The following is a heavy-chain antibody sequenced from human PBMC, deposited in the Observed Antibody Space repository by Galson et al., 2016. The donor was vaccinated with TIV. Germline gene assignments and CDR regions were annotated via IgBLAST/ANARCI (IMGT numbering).Heavy chain of an antibody. J-gene: IGHJ6*03. CDR2: VYYTGSA. Sequence: LTCTVSDGSIRSYYWSWVRQPPGKGLEWIGHVYYTGSADYNPSLKRRVTISLDTSKTQFSLKLSSVTAADTAVYYCARYKSDLDTLYYFYYYMDVCGKGTTVIV. CDR3: ARYKSDLDTLYYFYYYMDV. V-gene: IGHV4-59*01. D-gene: IGHD1-14*01. CDR1: DGSIRSYY.